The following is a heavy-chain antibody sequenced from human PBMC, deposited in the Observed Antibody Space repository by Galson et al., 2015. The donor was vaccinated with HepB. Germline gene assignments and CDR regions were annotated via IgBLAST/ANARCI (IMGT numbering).Heavy chain of an antibody. D-gene: IGHD2-2*01. CDR3: GRDERRCGSSILSCYPADY. Sequence: SLRLSCAASGFTFGTHAMHWVRQAPGKGLEWVAAISRTSSYIYYAESVKGRFTISRDNAKDSVYLQMNSLRADDTAVYYCGRDERRCGSSILSCYPADYCGPGTLVTV. J-gene: IGHJ4*01. CDR1: GFTFGTHA. CDR2: ISRTSSYI. V-gene: IGHV3-21*01.